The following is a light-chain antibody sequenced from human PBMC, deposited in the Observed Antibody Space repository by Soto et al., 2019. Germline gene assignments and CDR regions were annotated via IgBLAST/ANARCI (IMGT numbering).Light chain of an antibody. V-gene: IGKV1-5*03. CDR3: QQYKSYRA. Sequence: DIQMTPSPSTLSASVGDRVPITFRASQSISSWLAWHQQKPGKAPKLLIYKASLLQSGVPSRFSGSGSGTEFTLTIDSLQPDDVATYYCQQYKSYRAFGQGTKVDIK. J-gene: IGKJ1*01. CDR1: QSISSW. CDR2: KAS.